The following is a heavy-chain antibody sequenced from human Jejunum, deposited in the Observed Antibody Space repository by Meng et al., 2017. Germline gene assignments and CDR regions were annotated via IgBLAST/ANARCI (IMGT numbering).Heavy chain of an antibody. D-gene: IGHD2-21*01. CDR3: ATDEARFFTWPHIGDY. CDR2: IKSTSDGGTT. V-gene: IGHV3-15*01. Sequence: GESLKISCAASDFTFSNAYMGWVRQAPGKGLEWLGRIKSTSDGGTTDYAAPVKGRFTISRDDSTNTLYLQMNSLKPEDTAVYYCATDEARFFTWPHIGDYWGQGTLVTVSS. CDR1: DFTFSNAY. J-gene: IGHJ4*02.